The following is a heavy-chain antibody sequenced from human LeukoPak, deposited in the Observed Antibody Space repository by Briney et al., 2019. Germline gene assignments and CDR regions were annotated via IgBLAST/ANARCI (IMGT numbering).Heavy chain of an antibody. CDR2: INHSGST. J-gene: IGHJ6*03. D-gene: IGHD4-23*01. CDR3: ARLRRGGNRYYYYYYMDV. V-gene: IGHV4-34*01. Sequence: SETLSLTCAVYGGSLSGYYWSWIRQPPGKGLEWIGEINHSGSTNYNPSLKSRVTISVDTSKNQFSLKLSSVTAADTAVYYSARLRRGGNRYYYYYYMDVWGKGTTVTVSS. CDR1: GGSLSGYY.